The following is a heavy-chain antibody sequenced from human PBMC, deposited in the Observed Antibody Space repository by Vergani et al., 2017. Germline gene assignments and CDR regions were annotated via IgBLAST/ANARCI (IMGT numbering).Heavy chain of an antibody. Sequence: EVQLLESGGGLVQPGGSLRLSCAASGFTFSSYDMSWVRQAPGKGLEWVSAISGSGGSTYYADSVKGRFTISRDNSKNTRYLQMNSRRAEDTAVYYCAKGSPPDPKIVVDPPDYWGQGTLVTVSS. D-gene: IGHD2-2*01. CDR3: AKGSPPDPKIVVDPPDY. V-gene: IGHV3-23*01. J-gene: IGHJ4*02. CDR2: ISGSGGST. CDR1: GFTFSSYD.